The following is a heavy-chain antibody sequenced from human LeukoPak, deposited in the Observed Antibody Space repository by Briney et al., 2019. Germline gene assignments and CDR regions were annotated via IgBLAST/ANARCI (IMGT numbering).Heavy chain of an antibody. CDR1: GGSFSGYY. CDR3: ARGFVVVPAAMLAWFDP. V-gene: IGHV4-34*01. J-gene: IGHJ5*02. CDR2: INHSGST. Sequence: KPSETLSLTCAVYGGSFSGYYWSWIRQPPGKGLEWIGEINHSGSTNYNPSLKSRVTISVYTSKNQFSLKLSSVTAADTAVYYCARGFVVVPAAMLAWFDPWGQGTLVTVSS. D-gene: IGHD2-2*01.